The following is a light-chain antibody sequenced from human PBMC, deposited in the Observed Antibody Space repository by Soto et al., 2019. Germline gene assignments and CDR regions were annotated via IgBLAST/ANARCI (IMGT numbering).Light chain of an antibody. Sequence: QSVLTQPPSASGTPGRGAPIFGSGGASTIGSNSVNWYQRLPGTAPKLLMYSSNQRPSGVPDRFSGSKSGTSASLAISGLQSEDEADYYCAAWDDSLNGVVFGGGTKLTVL. CDR3: AAWDDSLNGVV. V-gene: IGLV1-44*01. CDR2: SSN. CDR1: ASTIGSNS. J-gene: IGLJ2*01.